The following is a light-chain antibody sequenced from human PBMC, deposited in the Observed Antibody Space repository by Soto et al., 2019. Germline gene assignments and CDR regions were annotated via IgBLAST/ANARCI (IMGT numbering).Light chain of an antibody. CDR2: AAS. V-gene: IGKV1-6*01. CDR3: LQDYNYPRT. CDR1: QGIRTE. J-gene: IGKJ2*01. Sequence: AIQMTQSPSSLSASVGDRVTITCRASQGIRTELAWYQQKAGKAPQLLIYAASSLQSGVQARFSGSGSRTDFTLTISSLQPEDFSTYYCLQDYNYPRTLGQGTKLDIK.